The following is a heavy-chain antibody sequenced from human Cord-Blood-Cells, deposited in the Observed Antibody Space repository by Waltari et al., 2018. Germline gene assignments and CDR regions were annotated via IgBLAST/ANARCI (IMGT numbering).Heavy chain of an antibody. J-gene: IGHJ3*02. D-gene: IGHD3-16*01. V-gene: IGHV1-2*04. Sequence: QVQLVQSGAEVKKPGASVKVPCTASGYTLTGYYIHWVGQAPGQGLEWMGWINPNSGGTNYAQKFQGWVTMTRDTSISTAYMELSRLRSDDTAVYYCARDQGDLDAFDIWGQGTMVTVSS. CDR3: ARDQGDLDAFDI. CDR2: INPNSGGT. CDR1: GYTLTGYY.